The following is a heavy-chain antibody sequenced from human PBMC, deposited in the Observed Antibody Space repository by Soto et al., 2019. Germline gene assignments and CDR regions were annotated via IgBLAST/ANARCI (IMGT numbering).Heavy chain of an antibody. CDR3: ARDWGYCSSTSCYTGWFDP. CDR2: IYYSGST. CDR1: GGSISSGDYY. D-gene: IGHD2-2*02. Sequence: PSETLSLTCTVSGGSISSGDYYWSWIRQPPGKGLEWIGYIYYSGSTNYNPSLKSRVTISVDTSKNQFSLKLSSVTAADTAVYYCARDWGYCSSTSCYTGWFDPWGHGTLVTVSS. V-gene: IGHV4-61*08. J-gene: IGHJ5*02.